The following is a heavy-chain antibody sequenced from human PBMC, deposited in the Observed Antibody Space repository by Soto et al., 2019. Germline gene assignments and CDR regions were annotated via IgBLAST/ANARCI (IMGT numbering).Heavy chain of an antibody. V-gene: IGHV1-69*12. Sequence: QVQLVQSGAEVKKPGSSVKVSCKASGDTFSTYTITWMRQAPGQGLEWMGGIIPRSATSNYAQKFQGRVKITADESRNTAYMALSSLRTEDTAVYYCASEDIVLVPTTVNSDYYYYAMDVWGQGPTVTVSS. D-gene: IGHD2-2*01. CDR3: ASEDIVLVPTTVNSDYYYYAMDV. CDR2: IIPRSATS. J-gene: IGHJ6*02. CDR1: GDTFSTYT.